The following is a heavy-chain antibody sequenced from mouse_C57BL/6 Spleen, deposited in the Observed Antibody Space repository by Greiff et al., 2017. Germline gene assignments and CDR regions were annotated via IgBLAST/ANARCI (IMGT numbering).Heavy chain of an antibody. CDR1: GYTFTSYW. Sequence: VQLQQPGAELVKPGASVKMSCKASGYTFTSYWITWVKQRPGQGLEWIGDIYPGSGSTYYNEKFKSKATLTVDKSYSTAYMQLSSLTSEDSAVSVCARGRDSSGPWGQGTTLTVSS. CDR3: ARGRDSSGP. CDR2: IYPGSGST. V-gene: IGHV1-55*01. D-gene: IGHD3-2*02. J-gene: IGHJ2*01.